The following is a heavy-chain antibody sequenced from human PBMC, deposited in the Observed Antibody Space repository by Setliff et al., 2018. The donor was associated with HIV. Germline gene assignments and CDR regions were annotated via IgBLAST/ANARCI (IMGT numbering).Heavy chain of an antibody. V-gene: IGHV3-21*01. CDR2: ISIGSGGAI. J-gene: IGHJ6*02. CDR3: ARDNLYYNLYDGSPVYGMDV. Sequence: GGSLRLSCAASGFTFRNYKFNWVRQAPGRGLEWVSSISIGSGGAIDYADSVQGRFTISRDNSKNSLYLQMNGLRVEDTGVYYCARDNLYYNLYDGSPVYGMDVWGQGTTATVSS. CDR1: GFTFRNYK. D-gene: IGHD3-3*01.